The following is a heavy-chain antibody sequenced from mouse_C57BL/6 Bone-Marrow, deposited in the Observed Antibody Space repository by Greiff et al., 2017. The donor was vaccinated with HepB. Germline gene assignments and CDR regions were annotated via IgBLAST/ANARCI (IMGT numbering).Heavy chain of an antibody. CDR2: IYPGSGST. J-gene: IGHJ4*01. CDR1: GYTFTSYW. Sequence: QVQLQQPGAELVKPGASVKMSCKASGYTFTSYWITWVKQRPEQGLEWIGDIYPGSGSTNYNEKFKSKATLTVDTSSSTAYMQLSSLTSEDSAVYYCASTTVVANYAMDYWGQGTSVTVSS. CDR3: ASTTVVANYAMDY. V-gene: IGHV1-55*01. D-gene: IGHD1-1*01.